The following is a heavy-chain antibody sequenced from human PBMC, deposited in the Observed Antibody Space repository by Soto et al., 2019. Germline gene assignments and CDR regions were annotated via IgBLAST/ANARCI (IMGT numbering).Heavy chain of an antibody. CDR3: ARSNADFWSGYYIGDAFDI. V-gene: IGHV1-18*01. CDR1: GYTFTSYG. CDR2: ISAYNGNT. Sequence: GASVKVSCKASGYTFTSYGISWVRQAPGQGLEWMGWISAYNGNTNYAQKLQGRVTMTTDTSTSTAYMELRSLRSDDTAVYYCARSNADFWSGYYIGDAFDIWGQGTMVTVSS. D-gene: IGHD3-3*01. J-gene: IGHJ3*02.